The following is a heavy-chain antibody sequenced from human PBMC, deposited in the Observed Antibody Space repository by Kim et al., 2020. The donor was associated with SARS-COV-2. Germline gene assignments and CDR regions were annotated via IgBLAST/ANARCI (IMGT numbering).Heavy chain of an antibody. D-gene: IGHD6-13*01. CDR1: GGSISSYY. V-gene: IGHV4-4*07. Sequence: SETLSLTCTVSGGSISSYYWSWIRQPAGKGLEWIGRIYTSGSTNYNPSLKSRVTMSVDTSKNQFSLKLSSVTAADTAVYYCARGQEAAAGRGFFYYYYGMDVWGQGTTVTVSS. CDR2: IYTSGST. J-gene: IGHJ6*02. CDR3: ARGQEAAAGRGFFYYYYGMDV.